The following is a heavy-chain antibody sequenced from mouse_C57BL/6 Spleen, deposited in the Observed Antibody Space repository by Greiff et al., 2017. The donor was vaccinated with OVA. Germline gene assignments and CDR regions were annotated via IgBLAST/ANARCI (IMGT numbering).Heavy chain of an antibody. CDR2: IFPGSGST. V-gene: IGHV1-75*01. CDR1: GYTFTDYY. D-gene: IGHD2-5*01. Sequence: VQRVESGPELVKPGASVKISCKASGYTFTDYYINWVKQRPGQGLEWIGWIFPGSGSTYYNEKFKGKATLTVDKSSSTAYMLLSSLTSEDSAVYFCARRTYYSNYRAMDYWGQGTSVTVSS. J-gene: IGHJ4*01. CDR3: ARRTYYSNYRAMDY.